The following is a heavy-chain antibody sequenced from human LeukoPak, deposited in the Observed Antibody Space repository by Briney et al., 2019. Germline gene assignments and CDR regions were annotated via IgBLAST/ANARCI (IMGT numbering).Heavy chain of an antibody. Sequence: GGSLRLSCAASGFTFSSYWMHWVRQAPGKGLVWVSRINTDGSSTSYAGSVKGRFTISRDNAKNTLYLQMNSLGAEDTAVFYCARDAFQTSGTYMDYWGQGTLVTVSS. CDR3: ARDAFQTSGTYMDY. D-gene: IGHD3-10*01. J-gene: IGHJ4*02. V-gene: IGHV3-74*01. CDR2: INTDGSST. CDR1: GFTFSSYW.